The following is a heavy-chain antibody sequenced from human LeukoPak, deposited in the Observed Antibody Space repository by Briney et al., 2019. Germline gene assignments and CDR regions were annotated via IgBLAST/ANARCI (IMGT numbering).Heavy chain of an antibody. D-gene: IGHD5-18*01. CDR2: IYYSGST. J-gene: IGHJ5*02. CDR3: ARDLRGYSYGRFDP. V-gene: IGHV4-59*01. CDR1: GGSISTYY. Sequence: PSETLSLTCTVSGGSISTYYWSWIRQPPGKGLEWIGYIYYSGSTNYNPSLKSRVTISVDTSKNQLSLKLSSVTAADTAVYYCARDLRGYSYGRFDPWGQGTLVTVSS.